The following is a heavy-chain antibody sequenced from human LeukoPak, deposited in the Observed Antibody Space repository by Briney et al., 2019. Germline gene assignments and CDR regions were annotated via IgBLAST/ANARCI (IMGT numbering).Heavy chain of an antibody. CDR1: GDSVSSNSAA. D-gene: IGHD6-19*01. V-gene: IGHV6-1*01. CDR3: ARGIAVAAIHYYYYYGMDV. CDR2: TYYRSKWYN. Sequence: SQTLSLTCAISGDSVSSNSAAWNWIRQSPSRGLEWLVRTYYRSKWYNDYAVSVNSRITINPDTSKNQFSLQLNSVTPEDTAVYYCARGIAVAAIHYYYYYGMDVWGQGTTVTVSS. J-gene: IGHJ6*02.